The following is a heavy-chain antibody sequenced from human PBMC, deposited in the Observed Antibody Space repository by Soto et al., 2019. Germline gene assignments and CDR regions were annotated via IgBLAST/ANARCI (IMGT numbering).Heavy chain of an antibody. D-gene: IGHD3-10*01. J-gene: IGHJ6*02. Sequence: LSLTCAVYGGSFTGYYWTWIRQTPGKGLEWIGSIYYSGSTYYNPSLKSRVTISVDTSKNQFSLKLSSVTAADTAVYYCARGVDTMVRGAYYYGMDVWGQGTTVTVSS. V-gene: IGHV4-34*01. CDR2: IYYSGST. CDR3: ARGVDTMVRGAYYYGMDV. CDR1: GGSFTGYY.